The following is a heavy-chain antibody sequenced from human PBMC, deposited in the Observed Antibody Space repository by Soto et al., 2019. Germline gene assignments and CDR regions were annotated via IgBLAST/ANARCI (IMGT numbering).Heavy chain of an antibody. J-gene: IGHJ6*02. Sequence: PGGSLRLSCAASGFTFRGYGMHWVRQAPGKGLEWVAVISYDGSNKYYADSVKGRFTISRDNSKNTLYLQMNRLRAEATAVYYCAKDTMEGARRGMDVWGQGNKVTVSS. CDR2: ISYDGSNK. D-gene: IGHD1-26*01. CDR3: AKDTMEGARRGMDV. CDR1: GFTFRGYG. V-gene: IGHV3-30*18.